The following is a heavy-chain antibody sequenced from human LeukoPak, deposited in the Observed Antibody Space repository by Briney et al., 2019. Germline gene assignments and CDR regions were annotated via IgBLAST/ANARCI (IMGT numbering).Heavy chain of an antibody. D-gene: IGHD3-22*01. J-gene: IGHJ4*02. V-gene: IGHV4-59*08. CDR1: GGSISSYY. Sequence: SETLSLTCTVSGGSISSYYWSWIRQPPGKGLEWIGYIYYSGSTNYNPSLKSRVTISVDTSKNQFSLKLSSVTAADTAVYYCATGVTYYYDSSGPSLFDYWGQGTLVTVSS. CDR3: ATGVTYYYDSSGPSLFDY. CDR2: IYYSGST.